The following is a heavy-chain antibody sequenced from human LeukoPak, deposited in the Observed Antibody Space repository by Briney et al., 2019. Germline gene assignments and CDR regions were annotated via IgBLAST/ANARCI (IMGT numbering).Heavy chain of an antibody. D-gene: IGHD3-22*01. CDR1: GGTFSSYA. J-gene: IGHJ4*02. V-gene: IGHV1-69*05. CDR3: ARGTAYYYDSSGYYYFDY. Sequence: SVNVSCKASGGTFSSYAISWVRQAPGQGLEWMGGIIPIFGTANYAQKFQGRVTITTDESTSTAYIELSSLRSEDTAVYYCARGTAYYYDSSGYYYFDYWGQGTLVTVSS. CDR2: IIPIFGTA.